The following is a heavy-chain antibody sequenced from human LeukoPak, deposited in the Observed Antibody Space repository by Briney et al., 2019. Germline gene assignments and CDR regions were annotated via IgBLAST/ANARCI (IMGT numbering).Heavy chain of an antibody. CDR2: ISSSSGYI. V-gene: IGHV3-21*01. Sequence: PGGSLRLSCAASGFTFSSYSMNWVRQAPGKGLEWVSSISSSSGYIYYADSVKGRFTISRDNAKNSLYLQMNSLRAEDTAVYYCARGGQPYYYYYMDVWGKGTTVTVSS. CDR3: ARGGQPYYYYYMDV. J-gene: IGHJ6*03. CDR1: GFTFSSYS.